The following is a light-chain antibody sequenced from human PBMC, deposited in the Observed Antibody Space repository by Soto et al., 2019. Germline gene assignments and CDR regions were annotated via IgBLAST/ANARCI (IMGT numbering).Light chain of an antibody. V-gene: IGKV1-39*01. Sequence: DMQMNQGASSMIASVRDRVTITCRASQSISSYINWYQQNPGKAPKLLIYAASSLQSGVPSRFSGSGSGTDFTLTISSLHPDDFATYYCQQSYSTPPTFGQRSKVDIK. CDR3: QQSYSTPPT. CDR2: AAS. CDR1: QSISSY. J-gene: IGKJ1*01.